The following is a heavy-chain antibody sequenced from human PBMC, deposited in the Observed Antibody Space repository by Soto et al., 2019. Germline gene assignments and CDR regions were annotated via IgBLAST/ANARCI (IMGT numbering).Heavy chain of an antibody. CDR2: SHNSGST. J-gene: IGHJ6*02. V-gene: IGHV4-30-4*01. CDR1: GASISTGDSY. Sequence: SETLSLTCTVSGASISTGDSYWSWIRQPPGKGLEWIGYSHNSGSTYYNPSLRGRATMSVDTSKNQFSMKLRSVTATDKAVYFCAREIRYCTNGVCHPYGMDVWGQGTTVTVSS. CDR3: AREIRYCTNGVCHPYGMDV. D-gene: IGHD2-8*01.